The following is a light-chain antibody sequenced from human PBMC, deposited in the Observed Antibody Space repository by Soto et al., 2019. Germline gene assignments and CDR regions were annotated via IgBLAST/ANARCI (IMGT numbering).Light chain of an antibody. V-gene: IGLV2-23*02. Sequence: QSALTQPASVSGSPGQSITISCTGTSSDVGSYNLVSWYQQHPGKAPKLMIYEVSKRPSGVSNRFSGSKSGNTASLTISGLQAEDDADYYCCSYAGSSTFDVVFGGGTKLTVL. CDR3: CSYAGSSTFDVV. CDR1: SSDVGSYNL. CDR2: EVS. J-gene: IGLJ2*01.